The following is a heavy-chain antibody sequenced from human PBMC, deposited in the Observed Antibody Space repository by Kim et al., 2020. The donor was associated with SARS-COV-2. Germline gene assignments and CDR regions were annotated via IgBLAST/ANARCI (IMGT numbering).Heavy chain of an antibody. V-gene: IGHV3-23*01. CDR3: AKGARGVAATRVLSS. Sequence: DSVKGLFTISRDNSKNTLYLQMNSLRAEDTAVYYCAKGARGVAATRVLSSWGQGTLVTVSS. D-gene: IGHD2-15*01. J-gene: IGHJ4*02.